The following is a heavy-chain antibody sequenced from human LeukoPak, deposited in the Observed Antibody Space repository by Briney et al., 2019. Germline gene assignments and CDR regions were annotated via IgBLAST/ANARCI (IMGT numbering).Heavy chain of an antibody. CDR2: ISSSGSTI. V-gene: IGHV3-48*03. CDR1: GFTFSSYE. D-gene: IGHD6-13*01. J-gene: IGHJ5*02. Sequence: GGSLRLSCAASGFTFSSYEMNWVRQAPGKGLEWVSYISSSGSTIYYADSVKGRLTISRDNAKNSLYLQMNSLRAEDTAVYYCGREKAAWGFDPWGQGTLVTVSS. CDR3: GREKAAWGFDP.